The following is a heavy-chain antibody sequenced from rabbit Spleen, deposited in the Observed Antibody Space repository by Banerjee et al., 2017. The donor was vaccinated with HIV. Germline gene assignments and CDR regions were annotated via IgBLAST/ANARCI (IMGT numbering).Heavy chain of an antibody. CDR1: GFSFSSSYY. Sequence: QEQLVESGGGLVQPEGSLTLTCTASGFSFSSSYYMCWVRQAPGKGLEWIACIYGGSSDSTYYASWAKGRFTISKTSSTTVTLQMTSLTAADTATYFCARDINSVRADLWGQGTLVTVS. CDR2: IYGGSSDST. V-gene: IGHV1S45*01. CDR3: ARDINSVRADL. D-gene: IGHD1-1*01. J-gene: IGHJ6*01.